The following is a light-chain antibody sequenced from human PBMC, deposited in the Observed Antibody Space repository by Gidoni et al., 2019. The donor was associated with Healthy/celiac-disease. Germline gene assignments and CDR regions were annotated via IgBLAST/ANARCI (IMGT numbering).Light chain of an antibody. J-gene: IGKJ2*04. CDR2: DAS. V-gene: IGKV3-11*01. Sequence: EIVLTQYPATLSLSPGERATLSCRASQSVSSYLAWYQQKPGQAPRLLIYDASNRATGIPARFSGSGSGTDFTLTISSLEPEDFAVYYCQQRSLRGSFXXXTKLEIK. CDR1: QSVSSY. CDR3: QQRSLRGS.